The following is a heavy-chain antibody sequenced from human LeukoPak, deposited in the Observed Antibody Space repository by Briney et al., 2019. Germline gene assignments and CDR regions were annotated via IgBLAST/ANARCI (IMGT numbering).Heavy chain of an antibody. CDR1: GLNFRSYG. D-gene: IGHD5-24*01. J-gene: IGHJ4*02. V-gene: IGHV3-23*05. CDR2: TDT. Sequence: QPGGSLRLSCVACGLNFRSYGMSWVRQPPGKGLEWVSTTDTHYAESVKGRFTISRDNSKNTLYLQLNNLRVDDTALYYCARLGRAYNWFFSDFWGQGTRVTVSS. CDR3: ARLGRAYNWFFSDF.